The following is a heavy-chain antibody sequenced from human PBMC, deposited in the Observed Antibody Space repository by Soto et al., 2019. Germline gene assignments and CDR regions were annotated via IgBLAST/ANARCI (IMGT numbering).Heavy chain of an antibody. CDR3: ARRYAGNFDY. Sequence: SETLSLTCTGSGGSISSYYWSWIRQPPGKGLEWIGYIYYSGSTNYNPSLKSRVTISVDTSKNQFSLKLSSVTAADTAVYYCARRYAGNFDYWGQGTLVTVSS. J-gene: IGHJ4*02. CDR2: IYYSGST. CDR1: GGSISSYY. D-gene: IGHD2-8*01. V-gene: IGHV4-59*01.